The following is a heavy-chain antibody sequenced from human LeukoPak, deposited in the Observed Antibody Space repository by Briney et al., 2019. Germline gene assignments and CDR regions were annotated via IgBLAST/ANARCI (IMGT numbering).Heavy chain of an antibody. CDR1: GFTFSSYW. V-gene: IGHV3-30*03. Sequence: GGSLRLSCAASGFTFSSYWMSWVRQAPGKGLEWVAVISYDGSNKYYADSVKGRFTISRDNSKNTLYLQINSLRAEDTAMYYCARVAVAGTNLYFDYWGQGTLVTVSS. D-gene: IGHD6-19*01. J-gene: IGHJ4*02. CDR2: ISYDGSNK. CDR3: ARVAVAGTNLYFDY.